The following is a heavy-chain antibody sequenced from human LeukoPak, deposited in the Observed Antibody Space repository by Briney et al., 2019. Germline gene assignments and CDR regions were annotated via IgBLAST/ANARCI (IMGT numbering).Heavy chain of an antibody. D-gene: IGHD6-19*01. CDR1: GFTFSSYG. Sequence: GGSLRLSCAASGFTFSSYGMHWVRQAPGKGLEWVAVIWYDGSNKYYADSVKGRFTISRDNPKNTLYLQMNSLRAEDTAVYYCARDRASSGWYGGYFDYWGQGTLVTVSS. V-gene: IGHV3-33*01. J-gene: IGHJ4*02. CDR2: IWYDGSNK. CDR3: ARDRASSGWYGGYFDY.